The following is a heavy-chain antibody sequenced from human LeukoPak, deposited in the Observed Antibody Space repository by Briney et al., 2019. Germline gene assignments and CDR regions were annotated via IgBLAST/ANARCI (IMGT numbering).Heavy chain of an antibody. CDR2: IYYSGST. CDR3: ARVSLLKRSDPGYSGYDDAFDI. D-gene: IGHD5-12*01. CDR1: GGSISSYY. J-gene: IGHJ3*02. Sequence: PSETLSLTCTVSGGSISSYYWSWIRQPPGKGLEWIGYIYYSGSTNYNPSLKSRVTISVDTSKNQFSLKLSSVTAADTAVYYCARVSLLKRSDPGYSGYDDAFDIWGQGTMVTVSS. V-gene: IGHV4-59*12.